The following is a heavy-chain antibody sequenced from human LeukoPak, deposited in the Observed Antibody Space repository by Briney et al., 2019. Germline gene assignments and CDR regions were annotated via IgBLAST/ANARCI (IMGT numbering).Heavy chain of an antibody. CDR3: ARDNWNYGSSMDV. J-gene: IGHJ6*02. V-gene: IGHV4-39*07. CDR2: IYYSGST. CDR1: GGSIISRSYY. D-gene: IGHD1-7*01. Sequence: SETLSLTCTVSGGSIISRSYYWGWVRQPPGKGLEWIATIYYSGSTNYNPSLKSRVTISVDTSKNQFSLKLSSVTAADTAVYHCARDNWNYGSSMDVWGQGTTVTASS.